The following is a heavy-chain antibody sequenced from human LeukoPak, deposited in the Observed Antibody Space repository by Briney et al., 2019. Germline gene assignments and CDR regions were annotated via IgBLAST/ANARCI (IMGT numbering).Heavy chain of an antibody. V-gene: IGHV4-39*07. CDR2: IYYSGNT. CDR3: AREQLWGAFDI. Sequence: SETLSLTCAVSGGSISGSSYFWGWIRQPPGKGLEWIGSIYYSGNTYYNPSLKSRVTISVDTSKNQFSLKLSSVTAADTAVYYCAREQLWGAFDIWGQGTMVTVSS. D-gene: IGHD5-18*01. CDR1: GGSISGSSYF. J-gene: IGHJ3*02.